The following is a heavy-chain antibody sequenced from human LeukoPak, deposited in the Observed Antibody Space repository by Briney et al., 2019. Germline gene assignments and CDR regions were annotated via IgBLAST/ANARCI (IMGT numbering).Heavy chain of an antibody. J-gene: IGHJ6*02. V-gene: IGHV4-39*01. D-gene: IGHD3-3*01. CDR1: GGSISSSSYY. Sequence: NTSETLSLTCTVSGGSISSSSYYWGWIRQPPGKGLEWIGSIYYSGSTYYNPSLKSRVTISVDTSKNQFSLKLSSVTAADTAVYYCARQWDYDFWSGLGYYYYGMDVWGQGTTVTVSS. CDR3: ARQWDYDFWSGLGYYYYGMDV. CDR2: IYYSGST.